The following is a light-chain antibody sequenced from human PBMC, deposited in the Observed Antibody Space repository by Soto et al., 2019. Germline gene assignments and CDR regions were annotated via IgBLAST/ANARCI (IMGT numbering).Light chain of an antibody. V-gene: IGKV1-5*03. CDR1: QSIGSW. CDR3: QQYKSFSLT. CDR2: KAS. Sequence: DIQMTQSPSTLSASVGDRVTITCRASQSIGSWLAWYQQKPGKVPNLLIYKASSLESGVPTRFSGRGSGTEFTLTISNLQPDDFATYYCQQYKSFSLTFGGGTKVEIK. J-gene: IGKJ4*01.